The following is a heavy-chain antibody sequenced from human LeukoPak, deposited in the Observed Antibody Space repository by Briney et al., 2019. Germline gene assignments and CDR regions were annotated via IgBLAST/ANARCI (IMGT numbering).Heavy chain of an antibody. D-gene: IGHD3-3*01. CDR3: ARHSSAIFGVINTFDY. V-gene: IGHV5-51*01. Sequence: GESLKISCKGSGYIFITHWIGWVRQMPGEGLEWMGIIYPGSSETTYSPSFQGQVTISADKSISTAYLQWSSLKASDTAMYYCARHSSAIFGVINTFDYWGQGTLVTVSS. J-gene: IGHJ4*02. CDR2: IYPGSSET. CDR1: GYIFITHW.